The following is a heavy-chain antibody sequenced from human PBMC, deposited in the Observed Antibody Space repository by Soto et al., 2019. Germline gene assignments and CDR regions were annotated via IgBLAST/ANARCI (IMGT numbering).Heavy chain of an antibody. D-gene: IGHD2-21*01. CDR1: GFTFSNYD. J-gene: IGHJ5*02. Sequence: EVQLLESGGDLVQPGGSLRLSCSASGFTFSNYDMSWVRQAPGKGLAWVSAISHSGRGTYYADSVEGRFTISRDNSKNTVYLQMNSLRVEDTALYYCARVTEEHDRASSWFDPWGQGTLVTDSS. CDR3: ARVTEEHDRASSWFDP. CDR2: ISHSGRGT. V-gene: IGHV3-23*01.